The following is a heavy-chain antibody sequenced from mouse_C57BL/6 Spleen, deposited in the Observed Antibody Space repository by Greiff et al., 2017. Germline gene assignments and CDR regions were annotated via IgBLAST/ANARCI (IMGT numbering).Heavy chain of an antibody. D-gene: IGHD2-1*01. CDR3: ETGKGYAMDY. CDR1: GYTFTTYP. Sequence: VQLQQSGAELVKPGASVKMSCKASGYTFTTYPIEWMKQTHGKSLEWIGNIHPDNDDTKYNEKFKGKATVTVEKSSSTAYLQLSRLASDDSAVYYWETGKGYAMDYWGQGTSVTVSS. CDR2: IHPDNDDT. J-gene: IGHJ4*01. V-gene: IGHV1-47*01.